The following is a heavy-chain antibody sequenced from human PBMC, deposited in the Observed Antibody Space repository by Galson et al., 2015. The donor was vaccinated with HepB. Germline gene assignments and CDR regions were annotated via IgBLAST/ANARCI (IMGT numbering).Heavy chain of an antibody. CDR1: GFTFSSYS. CDR2: ISSSSSYI. CDR3: VRVVSSSWYTNWFDP. Sequence: SLRLSCAASGFTFSSYSMNWVRQAPGKGLEWVSSISSSSSYIYYADSVKGRFTISRDNAKNSLYLQMNSLRAEDTAVYYCVRVVSSSWYTNWFDPWGQGTLVTASS. D-gene: IGHD6-13*01. J-gene: IGHJ5*02. V-gene: IGHV3-21*01.